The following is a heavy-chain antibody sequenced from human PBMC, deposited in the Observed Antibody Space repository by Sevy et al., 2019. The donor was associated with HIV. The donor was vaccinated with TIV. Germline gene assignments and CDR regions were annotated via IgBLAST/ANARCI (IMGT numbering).Heavy chain of an antibody. Sequence: GGSLRLSCAASGFSFSSYGMHWVRQAPGKGLEWMSYIQYDGSNKDYADSVKGLFTISRDNSKNTLYLQMNSLRVEDTAVFYCVKEGGGEGGDHWGQGTLVTVSS. D-gene: IGHD2-21*01. CDR3: VKEGGGEGGDH. J-gene: IGHJ4*02. CDR2: IQYDGSNK. V-gene: IGHV3-30*02. CDR1: GFSFSSYG.